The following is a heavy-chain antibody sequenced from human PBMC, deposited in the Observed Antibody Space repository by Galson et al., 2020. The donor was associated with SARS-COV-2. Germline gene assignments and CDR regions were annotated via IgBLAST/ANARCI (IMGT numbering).Heavy chain of an antibody. J-gene: IGHJ4*02. Sequence: TGGSLRLSCAASGFIFTDYAMTWVRQAPGKGLEWVSATTGSGDRTYFADSVKGRFAISRDNSKNTLYLQMNSLRAEDTAVYYCAKRTGYSSVWFFDYWGQGTLVTVSS. CDR3: AKRTGYSSVWFFDY. V-gene: IGHV3-23*01. D-gene: IGHD6-19*01. CDR1: GFIFTDYA. CDR2: TTGSGDRT.